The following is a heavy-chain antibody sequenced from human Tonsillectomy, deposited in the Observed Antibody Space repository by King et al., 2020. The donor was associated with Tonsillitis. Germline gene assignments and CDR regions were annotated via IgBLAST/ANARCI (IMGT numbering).Heavy chain of an antibody. CDR1: GFTFSSYG. Sequence: VQLVESGGGVVQPGRSLRLSCAASGFTFSSYGMHWVRQAPGKGLEWVAVISYDGSNKYYADSVKGRFTISRDNSKNTLYLQMNSLRAEETAVYYCAWGAVYGSGSYHTGVDYWGQGTLVTVSS. CDR2: ISYDGSNK. D-gene: IGHD3-10*01. CDR3: AWGAVYGSGSYHTGVDY. J-gene: IGHJ4*02. V-gene: IGHV3-30*03.